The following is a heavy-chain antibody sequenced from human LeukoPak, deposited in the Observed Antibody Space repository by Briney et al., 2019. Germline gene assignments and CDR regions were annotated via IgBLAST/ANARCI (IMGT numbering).Heavy chain of an antibody. Sequence: SETLSLTCAVYGGSFSGYYWSWIRQPPGKGLEWIGEINHSGSTNYNPSLKSRVTISVDTSKNQFSLKLSSVTAADTAVYYCARGWAPDTVEVVAATVFDYWGQGTLVTVSS. D-gene: IGHD2-15*01. J-gene: IGHJ4*02. V-gene: IGHV4-34*01. CDR3: ARGWAPDTVEVVAATVFDY. CDR1: GGSFSGYY. CDR2: INHSGST.